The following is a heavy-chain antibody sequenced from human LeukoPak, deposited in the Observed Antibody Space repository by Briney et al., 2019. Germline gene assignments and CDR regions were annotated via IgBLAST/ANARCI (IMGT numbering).Heavy chain of an antibody. Sequence: PSETLSLTCTVSGGSISSHYWSWVRQPPGKGLEWIGYIYYSGSTNYNPSLTSRVTISVDTSKNQFSLKLSSVTAADTAVYYCARVRGSYPRLYYYYYMDVWGKGTTVTVSS. CDR3: ARVRGSYPRLYYYYYMDV. J-gene: IGHJ6*03. CDR1: GGSISSHY. D-gene: IGHD1-26*01. CDR2: IYYSGST. V-gene: IGHV4-59*11.